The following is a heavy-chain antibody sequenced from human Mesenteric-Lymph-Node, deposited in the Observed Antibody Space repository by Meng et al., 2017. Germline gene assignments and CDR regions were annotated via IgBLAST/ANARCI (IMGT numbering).Heavy chain of an antibody. CDR1: GFTFSSYA. Sequence: GESLKISCAASGFTFSSYAMSWVRQAPGKGLEWVSAISGSGGSTYYADSVKGRFTISRDNSKNTLYLQMNSLRAEDTAVYYCANGGYCSGGSCYWFDYWGQGTRVTGYS. CDR3: ANGGYCSGGSCYWFDY. J-gene: IGHJ4*02. D-gene: IGHD2-15*01. V-gene: IGHV3-23*01. CDR2: ISGSGGST.